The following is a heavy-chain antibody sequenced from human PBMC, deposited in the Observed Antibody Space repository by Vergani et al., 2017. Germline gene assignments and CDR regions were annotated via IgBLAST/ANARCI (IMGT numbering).Heavy chain of an antibody. Sequence: EVQLLEYGGGLVQPGGSLRLSCAASGFTFSSYAMSWVRQAPGKGLEWVSAISGSGGSTYYADSVKGRFTISRDNSKNTLYLQMNSLRAEDTAVYYCATTPPVYCGGDCYPDYWGQGTLVTVSS. D-gene: IGHD2-21*02. CDR3: ATTPPVYCGGDCYPDY. CDR1: GFTFSSYA. CDR2: ISGSGGST. J-gene: IGHJ4*02. V-gene: IGHV3-23*01.